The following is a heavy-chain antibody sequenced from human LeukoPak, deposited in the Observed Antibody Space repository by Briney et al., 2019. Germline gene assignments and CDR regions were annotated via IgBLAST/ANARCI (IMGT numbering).Heavy chain of an antibody. V-gene: IGHV3-21*01. CDR3: ARDCRADYGGNSGGFDP. CDR2: ISSSSSYI. CDR1: GFTFSSYS. Sequence: GGSLRLSCAASGFTFSSYSMNWVRQAPGKGLEWVSSISSSSSYIYYADSVKGRFTISRDNAKNSLYLQMNSLRAEDTAVYHCARDCRADYGGNSGGFDPWGQGTLVTVSS. D-gene: IGHD4-23*01. J-gene: IGHJ5*02.